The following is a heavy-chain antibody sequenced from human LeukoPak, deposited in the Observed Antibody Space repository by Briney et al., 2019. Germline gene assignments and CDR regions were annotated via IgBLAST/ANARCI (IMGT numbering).Heavy chain of an antibody. CDR1: GFTFSTYA. V-gene: IGHV3-23*01. CDR2: ISASGGST. Sequence: GGSLRLSCAASGFTFSTYAMSWVRQAPGKGLEWVSAISASGGSTYYTDSVKGRFTISRDNAKNSLYLQMNSLRDEDTAVYYCARETFRGSYYFDYWGQGTLVTVSS. J-gene: IGHJ4*02. D-gene: IGHD3-16*01. CDR3: ARETFRGSYYFDY.